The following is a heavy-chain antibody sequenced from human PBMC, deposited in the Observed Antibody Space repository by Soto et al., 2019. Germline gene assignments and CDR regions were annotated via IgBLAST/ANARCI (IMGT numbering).Heavy chain of an antibody. Sequence: QVQLVRSGAEVKKPGSSVKVSCEASGGTFSSYPINWVRQAPGQGLEWMGGIIPFFGTSNYAQKFQGRVTITADDSTRTAYMELRSLRSEDTAVYYGARVGHITHYGMAVWGQGTTVTVSS. CDR2: IIPFFGTS. CDR3: ARVGHITHYGMAV. D-gene: IGHD1-26*01. CDR1: GGTFSSYP. J-gene: IGHJ6*02. V-gene: IGHV1-69*01.